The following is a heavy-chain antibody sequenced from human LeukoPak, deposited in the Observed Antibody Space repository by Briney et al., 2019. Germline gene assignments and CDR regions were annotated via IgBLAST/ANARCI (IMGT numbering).Heavy chain of an antibody. CDR2: IKQDGTEK. CDR3: ARESLVSGTTRGNYYYYGMDV. J-gene: IGHJ6*02. CDR1: GFTFSSYC. V-gene: IGHV3-7*01. Sequence: PGGSLRLSCAASGFTFSSYCMSWVRQAPGKGLEWVANIKQDGTEKYYVDSVKGRFTISRDNAKNSLYLQMNSLRAEDTAVYFCARESLVSGTTRGNYYYYGMDVWGQGSTVTVSS. D-gene: IGHD1-7*01.